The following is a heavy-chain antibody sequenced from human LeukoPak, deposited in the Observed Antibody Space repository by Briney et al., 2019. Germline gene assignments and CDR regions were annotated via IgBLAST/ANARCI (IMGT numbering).Heavy chain of an antibody. CDR2: INHSGGT. J-gene: IGHJ5*02. CDR1: GGSFSGYY. Sequence: PSETLSLTCAVYGGSFSGYYWSWIRQPPGKGLEWIGEINHSGGTKYNPSLKSRVTISVDTSKNQFSLKLSSVTAADTAVYYCARVWRYRIVGATMGWFDPWGQGTLVTVSS. V-gene: IGHV4-34*01. CDR3: ARVWRYRIVGATMGWFDP. D-gene: IGHD1-26*01.